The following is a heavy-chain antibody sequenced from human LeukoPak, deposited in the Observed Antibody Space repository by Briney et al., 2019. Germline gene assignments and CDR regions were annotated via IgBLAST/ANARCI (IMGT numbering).Heavy chain of an antibody. CDR2: IWYDGSNK. CDR3: ARDIPYGSGSYYPNNYYYYGMDV. D-gene: IGHD3-10*01. V-gene: IGHV3-33*01. J-gene: IGHJ6*02. CDR1: GFTFSSYG. Sequence: GGSLRLSCAASGFTFSSYGMHWVRQAPGKGLEWVAVIWYDGSNKYYADSVKCRFTISRDNSKNTLYLQMNSLRAEDTAVYYCARDIPYGSGSYYPNNYYYYGMDVWGQGTTVTVSS.